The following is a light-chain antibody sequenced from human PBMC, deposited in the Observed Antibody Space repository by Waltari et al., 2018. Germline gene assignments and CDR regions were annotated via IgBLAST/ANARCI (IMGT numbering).Light chain of an antibody. CDR1: SSNIGGND. CDR2: TYN. V-gene: IGLV1-44*01. J-gene: IGLJ3*02. CDR3: ATWEDSLNGWV. Sequence: QSVVIQSPSASGTPGQRVTISCSGSSSNIGGNDVYWYQQFPGTAPKLLIYTYNQRPSGVPDRFSGSKSGTSASLVISGLQSEDEADYYCATWEDSLNGWVFGGGTKLTVL.